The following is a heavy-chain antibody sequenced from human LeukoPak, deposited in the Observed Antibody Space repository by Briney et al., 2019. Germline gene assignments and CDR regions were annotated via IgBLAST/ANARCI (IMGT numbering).Heavy chain of an antibody. CDR3: ARGITRPIGQFVPVDAFDI. CDR2: IDPNSGDT. V-gene: IGHV1-2*02. Sequence: ASVKVSCKASGYTFTDYYMHWVRQAPGQGLEWMGWIDPNSGDTNYAQKFQGRVTMTRDTSISTAYMELIRLRSDDTAVYYCARGITRPIGQFVPVDAFDIWGQGTMVTVSS. J-gene: IGHJ3*02. D-gene: IGHD3-16*01. CDR1: GYTFTDYY.